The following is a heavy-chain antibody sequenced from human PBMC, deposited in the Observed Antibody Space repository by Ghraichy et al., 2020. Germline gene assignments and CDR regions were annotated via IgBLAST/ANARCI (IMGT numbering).Heavy chain of an antibody. CDR2: ISSSSSYI. V-gene: IGHV3-21*01. J-gene: IGHJ4*02. Sequence: GGSLRLSCAASGFTFSSYSMNWVRQAPGKGLEWVSSISSSSSYIYYADSVKGRFTISRDNAKNSLYLQMNSLRAEDTAVYYCARILIAVAGIPDYWGQVTLVTVPS. CDR1: GFTFSSYS. D-gene: IGHD6-19*01. CDR3: ARILIAVAGIPDY.